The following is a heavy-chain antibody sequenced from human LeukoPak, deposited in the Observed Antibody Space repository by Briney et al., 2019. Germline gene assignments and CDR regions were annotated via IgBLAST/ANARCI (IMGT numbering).Heavy chain of an antibody. D-gene: IGHD2-15*01. CDR2: ISSSSSYI. J-gene: IGHJ4*02. V-gene: IGHV3-21*06. Sequence: PGGSLRLSCAASGSIFSTYSMNWVRQAPGKGPEWVSFISSSSSYIYYADSVKGRFTISRDNAKNSLYLQMNSLRAEDTAVYYCARVGCSDGSCHDYRGQGTLVTVSS. CDR1: GSIFSTYS. CDR3: ARVGCSDGSCHDY.